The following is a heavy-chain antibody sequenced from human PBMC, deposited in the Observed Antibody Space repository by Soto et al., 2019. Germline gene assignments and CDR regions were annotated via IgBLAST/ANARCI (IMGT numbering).Heavy chain of an antibody. V-gene: IGHV4-34*01. D-gene: IGHD3-10*01. J-gene: IGHJ4*02. CDR3: ARGGLIRGVLYY. Sequence: SETLSLTCAVYDGSSNNYYWSLIRQPPGKGLEWIGEINHSGSTNYNASLKSRVTISEDTSKKQFSLELRFVTAADTAVYYCARGGLIRGVLYYWGQGTLVTVSS. CDR2: INHSGST. CDR1: DGSSNNYY.